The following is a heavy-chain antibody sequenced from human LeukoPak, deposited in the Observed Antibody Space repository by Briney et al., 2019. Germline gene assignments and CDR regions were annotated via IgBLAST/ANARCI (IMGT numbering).Heavy chain of an antibody. V-gene: IGHV4-31*03. CDR2: THHTGNT. Sequence: SETLSLTCTVSGASISSKDQYWSWIRQHPGKGLEWIGYTHHTGNTYYNPSLKSRLTISVDTSRNQFYLKLSSVTAADTAVYYCATYGGVRGLSFDYWGQGTLVTVSS. CDR3: ATYGGVRGLSFDY. D-gene: IGHD3-10*01. CDR1: GASISSKDQY. J-gene: IGHJ4*02.